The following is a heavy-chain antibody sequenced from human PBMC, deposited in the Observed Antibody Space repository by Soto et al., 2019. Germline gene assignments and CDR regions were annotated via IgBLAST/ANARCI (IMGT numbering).Heavy chain of an antibody. J-gene: IGHJ4*02. CDR1: GGPVSTSSDF. CDR3: ARHQLRGNFRGPFDY. CDR2: ISYSVST. D-gene: IGHD3-16*01. Sequence: SETLSLTCTVSGGPVSTSSDFWDWLRQPPGKGLEWIGSISYSVSTYYNPSLKSRVTISIDTSKNQFSLKLRSVSAAGTAVYYCARHQLRGNFRGPFDYWGQGPLVTVSS. V-gene: IGHV4-39*01.